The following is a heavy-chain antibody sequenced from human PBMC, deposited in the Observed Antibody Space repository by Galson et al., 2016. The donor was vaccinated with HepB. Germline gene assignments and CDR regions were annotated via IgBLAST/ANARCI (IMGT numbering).Heavy chain of an antibody. CDR3: ARRRAMGSAADYSEFYWLDP. D-gene: IGHD5-18*01. CDR1: GDSFGDYD. V-gene: IGHV4-59*08. Sequence: VSGDSFGDYDWNWIRQSPGKGLEWIGHIHYSGHTYYNPSLKSRVTMSLDTPKKQFSLNLASVTAADAAVYYCARRRAMGSAADYSEFYWLDPWGQGIRVTVSS. CDR2: IHYSGHT. J-gene: IGHJ5*02.